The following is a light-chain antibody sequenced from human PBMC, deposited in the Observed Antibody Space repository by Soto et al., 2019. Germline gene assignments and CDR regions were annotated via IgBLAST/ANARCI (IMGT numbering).Light chain of an antibody. CDR2: DAS. Sequence: VLTQSPATLSLSPGERATLSCRASQSVSSYLAWYQQKPGQAPRLLIYDASNRASGIPARFSGSGAGTDFTLTICSLEPQDCAVYYCQQRSNWPLTFGGGTKVEIK. J-gene: IGKJ4*01. V-gene: IGKV3-11*01. CDR3: QQRSNWPLT. CDR1: QSVSSY.